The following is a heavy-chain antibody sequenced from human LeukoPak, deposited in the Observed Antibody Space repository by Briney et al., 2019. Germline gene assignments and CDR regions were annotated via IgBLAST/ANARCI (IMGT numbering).Heavy chain of an antibody. CDR1: GFTFSNYA. CDR3: ARDPNGNYVGAFDFQR. V-gene: IGHV3-23*01. D-gene: IGHD4-17*01. CDR2: ISGAGT. J-gene: IGHJ1*01. Sequence: GGSLRLSCAASGFTFSNYALTWVRQAPGRGLEWVSSISGAGTYYADSVKGRFSISRDNYKNTLYLQMSSLRAEDTAVYYCARDPNGNYVGAFDFQRWGQGTLVTVSS.